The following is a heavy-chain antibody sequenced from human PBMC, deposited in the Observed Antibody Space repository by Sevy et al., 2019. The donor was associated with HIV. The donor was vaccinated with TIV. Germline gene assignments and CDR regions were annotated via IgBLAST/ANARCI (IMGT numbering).Heavy chain of an antibody. Sequence: TLSLTCTVSGGSISSGGHYWSWIRQHPGKGLEWIGYIYYRGSTYYSPSLKSRVTILMDTSKNQFSLKLSSVTAADTAVYYCARDFGGYCSGGSCAAFNYWGQGTLVTVSS. CDR3: ARDFGGYCSGGSCAAFNY. D-gene: IGHD2-15*01. V-gene: IGHV4-31*03. J-gene: IGHJ4*02. CDR1: GGSISSGGHY. CDR2: IYYRGST.